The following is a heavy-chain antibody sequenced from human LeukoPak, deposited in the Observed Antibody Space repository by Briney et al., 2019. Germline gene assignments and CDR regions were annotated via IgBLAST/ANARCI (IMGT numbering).Heavy chain of an antibody. J-gene: IGHJ4*02. Sequence: GGSLRLSCAASGFTFSSYWMHWVRQAPGKGLVWVSRIYSDGSSITYADSVKGRFTISRDNAKNTLYLQMNSLRAEDTAVYYCARGEIRFWGQGTLVTASS. D-gene: IGHD3-3*02. CDR1: GFTFSSYW. CDR2: IYSDGSSI. V-gene: IGHV3-74*01. CDR3: ARGEIRF.